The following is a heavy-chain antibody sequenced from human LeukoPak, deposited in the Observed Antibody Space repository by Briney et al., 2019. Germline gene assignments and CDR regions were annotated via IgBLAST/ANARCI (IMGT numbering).Heavy chain of an antibody. V-gene: IGHV1-8*03. CDR2: MNPNSGNT. CDR3: ARGGRDCSGGTCYRWFDP. CDR1: GYTFTIYD. Sequence: GASVTVSFTAAGYTFTIYDINWVRQATGQGPEWMGWMNPNSGNTGYAQKFQGRVTISRNSSTNTAYMELSSLRPEDTAVYYCARGGRDCSGGTCYRWFDPWGQGTLVTVSS. D-gene: IGHD2-15*01. J-gene: IGHJ5*02.